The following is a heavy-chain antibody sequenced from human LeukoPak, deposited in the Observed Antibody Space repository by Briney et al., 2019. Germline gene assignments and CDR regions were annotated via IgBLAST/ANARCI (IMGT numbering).Heavy chain of an antibody. CDR3: AKDRRIVGATGHFDY. D-gene: IGHD1-26*01. J-gene: IGHJ4*02. Sequence: GGSLRLSCAASGFTFSSYAMSWVRQAPGKGLEWVSAISGSGGSTYYADSVKGRFTISRDNSKNTLYLQMNSLRAEDTAVYYCAKDRRIVGATGHFDYWGQGTLVTVSS. CDR1: GFTFSSYA. CDR2: ISGSGGST. V-gene: IGHV3-23*01.